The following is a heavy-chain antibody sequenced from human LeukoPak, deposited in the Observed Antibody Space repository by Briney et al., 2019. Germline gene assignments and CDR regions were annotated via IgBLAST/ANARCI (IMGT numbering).Heavy chain of an antibody. CDR3: ARVGHPGYYDSPLAFDI. CDR1: GGSFSGYY. Sequence: SETLSLTCAVYGGSFSGYYWSWIRQPPGKGLEWIGEINHSRSTNYNPSLKGRVTISVDTSKNQFSLKLSSVTAADTAVYYCARVGHPGYYDSPLAFDIWGQGTMVTVSS. D-gene: IGHD3-22*01. V-gene: IGHV4-34*01. J-gene: IGHJ3*02. CDR2: INHSRST.